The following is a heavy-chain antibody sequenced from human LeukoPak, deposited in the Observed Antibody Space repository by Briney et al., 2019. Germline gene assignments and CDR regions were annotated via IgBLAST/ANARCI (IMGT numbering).Heavy chain of an antibody. CDR1: GFTFSSYA. CDR3: AKDPNYYGSGSYGDY. V-gene: IGHV3-23*01. J-gene: IGHJ4*02. CDR2: ISGSGGST. Sequence: PGGSLRLSCAASGFTFSSYAMSWVRQAPGKGLEWVSAISGSGGSTYYADSVKGRFTISRDNSKNTLYLQMNSLRAGDTAVYYCAKDPNYYGSGSYGDYWGQGTLVTVSS. D-gene: IGHD3-10*01.